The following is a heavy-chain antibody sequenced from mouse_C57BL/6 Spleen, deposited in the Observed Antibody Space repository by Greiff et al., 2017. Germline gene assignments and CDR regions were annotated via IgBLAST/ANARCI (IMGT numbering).Heavy chain of an antibody. V-gene: IGHV1-50*01. CDR1: GYTFTSYW. D-gene: IGHD2-10*02. CDR3: SRDSTVSLDY. J-gene: IGHJ2*01. CDR2: IDPSDCYT. Sequence: QVQLQQPGAELVKPGASVKLSCKASGYTFTSYWMQWVKQRPGQGLEWIGEIDPSDCYTNYNQKFKGKATLTVDTSSSTAYVHLQSLTSEDSAVYYCSRDSTVSLDYWGQGTTLTVSS.